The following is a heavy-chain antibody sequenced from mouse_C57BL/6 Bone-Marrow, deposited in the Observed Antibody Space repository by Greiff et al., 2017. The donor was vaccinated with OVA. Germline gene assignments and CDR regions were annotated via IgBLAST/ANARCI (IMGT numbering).Heavy chain of an antibody. Sequence: QVQLLQPGAELVKPGASVKMSCKASGYTFTSYWITWVKQRPGQGLAWIGDIYPGSGSTNYTEKFKSKATLTVDTSSSTADMPRSSLTSEDSAVNYCTVIYYGDDYWGQGTTLAVSA. CDR1: GYTFTSYW. J-gene: IGHJ2*01. CDR2: IYPGSGST. D-gene: IGHD2-13*01. CDR3: TVIYYGDDY. V-gene: IGHV1-55*01.